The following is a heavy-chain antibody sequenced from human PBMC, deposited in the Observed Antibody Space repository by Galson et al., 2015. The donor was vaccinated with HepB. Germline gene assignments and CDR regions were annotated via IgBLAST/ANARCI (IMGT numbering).Heavy chain of an antibody. V-gene: IGHV5-10-1*01. D-gene: IGHD5-18*01. CDR3: ARLMWIQLESPDYYYYGMDV. J-gene: IGHJ6*02. CDR2: IDPSDSYT. CDR1: GYSFTSYW. Sequence: QSGAEVKKPGESLRISCKGSGYSFTSYWISWVRQMPGKGLEWMGRIDPSDSYTNYSPSFQGHVTISADKSISTAYLQWSSLKASDTAMYYCARLMWIQLESPDYYYYGMDVWGLGTTVTVSS.